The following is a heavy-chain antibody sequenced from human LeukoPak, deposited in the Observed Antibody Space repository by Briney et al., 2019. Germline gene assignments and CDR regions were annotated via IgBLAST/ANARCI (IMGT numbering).Heavy chain of an antibody. CDR3: ARHLDYGASY. D-gene: IGHD4-17*01. CDR1: GGSFCGYY. J-gene: IGHJ4*02. CDR2: MNHSGSK. Sequence: SETLSLTCAVYGGSFCGYYWSWIRQPPGKGGEGSGEMNHSGSKKYKPSLKRRGTISVEKYKKQFSRKLRSVTGGDTAVYYCARHLDYGASYWGQGTLVTVSS. V-gene: IGHV4-34*01.